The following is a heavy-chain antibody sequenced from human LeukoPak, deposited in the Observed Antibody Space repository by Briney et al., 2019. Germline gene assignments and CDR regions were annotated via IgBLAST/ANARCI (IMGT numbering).Heavy chain of an antibody. CDR2: IYTSGST. CDR1: GGSISSYY. D-gene: IGHD3-10*01. Sequence: SETLSLTCTVSGGSISSYYWSWIRQPAGRGLEWIGRIYTSGSTNYSPSLKSRVTMSVDTSKNQFSLKLSSVTAADTAVYYCAGLYYYGSGSSFDYWGQGTLVTVSS. J-gene: IGHJ4*02. V-gene: IGHV4-4*07. CDR3: AGLYYYGSGSSFDY.